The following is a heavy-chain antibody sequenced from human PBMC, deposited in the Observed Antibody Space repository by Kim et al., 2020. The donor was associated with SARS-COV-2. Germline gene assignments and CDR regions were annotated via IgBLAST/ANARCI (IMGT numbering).Heavy chain of an antibody. J-gene: IGHJ4*02. D-gene: IGHD3-10*01. CDR3: ASSHFYGSGPKGVDY. CDR2: IYDSGST. CDR1: GGSISSGGYY. V-gene: IGHV4-31*03. Sequence: SETLSLTCTVSGGSISSGGYYWSWNRQHPGKGLEWIGYIYDSGSTYYNPSLKSRVTISVDTSKNQFSLKLSSVTAADTAVYYCASSHFYGSGPKGVDYWGPVTLVTVAS.